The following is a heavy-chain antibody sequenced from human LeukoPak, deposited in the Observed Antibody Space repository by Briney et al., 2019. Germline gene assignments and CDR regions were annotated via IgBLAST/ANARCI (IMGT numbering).Heavy chain of an antibody. CDR3: ARAYSGYDPFDY. J-gene: IGHJ4*02. V-gene: IGHV3-48*03. Sequence: GGSLRLSCAASGFTFSSYEMNWVRQAPGKGLEWISYITSSGGTKYYADSVKGRFTISRDNAKNSMYLQMTRLRVEDTAVYYCARAYSGYDPFDYWGQGSLVTVSS. D-gene: IGHD5-12*01. CDR2: ITSSGGTK. CDR1: GFTFSSYE.